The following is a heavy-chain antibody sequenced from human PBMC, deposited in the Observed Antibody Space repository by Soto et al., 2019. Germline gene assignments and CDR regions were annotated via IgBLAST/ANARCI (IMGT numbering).Heavy chain of an antibody. CDR1: GFTFRWFG. CDR3: ARCFRGSGRYFFDY. CDR2: INQDGGGT. D-gene: IGHD6-19*01. V-gene: IGHV3-7*03. Sequence: GGSLRLSCAGSGFTFRWFGMGWVRQAPGKGLQWVANINQDGGGTYYVDSVEGRFTISRDNAKDSLYLQMNSLRGEDTAVYYCARCFRGSGRYFFDYWGQGTLVTVSS. J-gene: IGHJ4*02.